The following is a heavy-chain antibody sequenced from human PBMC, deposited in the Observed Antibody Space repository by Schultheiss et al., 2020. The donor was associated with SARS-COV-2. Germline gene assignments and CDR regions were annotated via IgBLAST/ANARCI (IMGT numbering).Heavy chain of an antibody. J-gene: IGHJ4*02. Sequence: SQTLSLTCAVYGGSFSGYYWSWIRQPPGKGLEWIGEINHSGSTNYNPSLKSRVTISVDTSKNQFSLKLSSVTAADTAVYYCASRPVPAAGFDYWGQGTLVTVSS. CDR2: INHSGST. D-gene: IGHD2-2*01. V-gene: IGHV4-34*01. CDR3: ASRPVPAAGFDY. CDR1: GGSFSGYY.